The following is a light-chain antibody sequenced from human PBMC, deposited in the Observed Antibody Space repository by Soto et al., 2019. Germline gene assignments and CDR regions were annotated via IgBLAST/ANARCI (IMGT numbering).Light chain of an antibody. CDR3: QTRDAGNGV. V-gene: IGLV4-69*01. CDR2: INSDGSH. J-gene: IGLJ3*02. CDR1: SGHSNYA. Sequence: QPVLTQLPSASASLGPSVKLTCTLRSGHSNYAIAWHQKHPDKAPRYLMRINSDGSHNKGDAIPDCFSGASSGAERYLSISSLQSEDEADYYCQTRDAGNGVFGGGTKVTVL.